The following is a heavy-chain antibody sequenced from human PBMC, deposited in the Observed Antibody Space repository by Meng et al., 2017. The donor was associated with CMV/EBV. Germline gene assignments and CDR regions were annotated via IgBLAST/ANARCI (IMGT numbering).Heavy chain of an antibody. D-gene: IGHD3-22*01. CDR3: ARGDSSSGYAPQH. J-gene: IGHJ1*01. V-gene: IGHV4-39*07. Sequence: VAGGSISSSSYYWGWIRQPPGKGLEWIGEINHSGSTNYNPSLKSRVTISVDTSKNQFSLKLSSVTAADTAVYYCARGDSSSGYAPQHWGQGTLVTVSS. CDR1: GGSISSSSYY. CDR2: INHSGST.